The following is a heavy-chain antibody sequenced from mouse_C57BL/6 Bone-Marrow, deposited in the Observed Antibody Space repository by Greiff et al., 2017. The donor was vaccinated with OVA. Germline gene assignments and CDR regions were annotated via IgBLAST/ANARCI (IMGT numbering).Heavy chain of an antibody. J-gene: IGHJ2*01. CDR2: ISYDGSN. CDR3: ARYYYGSSYDY. CDR1: GYSITSGYY. V-gene: IGHV3-6*01. Sequence: EVQLQESGPGLVKPSQSLSLTCSVTGYSITSGYYWNWIRQFPGNKLEWMGYISYDGSNNYNPYLKNRISITRDTSKNQLFLKLNSVTTEDTATYYCARYYYGSSYDYWGQGTTLTVSS. D-gene: IGHD1-1*01.